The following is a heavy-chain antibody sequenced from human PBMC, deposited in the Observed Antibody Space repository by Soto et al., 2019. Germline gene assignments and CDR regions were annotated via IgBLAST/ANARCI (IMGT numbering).Heavy chain of an antibody. D-gene: IGHD2-15*01. CDR2: ISYEGSNK. J-gene: IGHJ5*02. CDR1: GFTFSSYG. Sequence: QVQLVESGGGVVQPGRSLRLSCAASGFTFSSYGMHWVRQAPGKGLEWVAVISYEGSNKFYTDSVKGRFTISRDNSEDTLYLQMNSLRAEDTAVYYCAKDKELGYCSGGTCFVHNHFDPWGQGTLVTVSS. V-gene: IGHV3-30*18. CDR3: AKDKELGYCSGGTCFVHNHFDP.